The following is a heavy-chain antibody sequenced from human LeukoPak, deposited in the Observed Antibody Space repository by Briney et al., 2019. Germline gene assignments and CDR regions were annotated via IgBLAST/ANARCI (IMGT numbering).Heavy chain of an antibody. CDR2: IYTSGSA. J-gene: IGHJ4*02. CDR1: GGSINSDY. CDR3: ATGGSGWYGNHFDC. Sequence: SETLSLTCTVSGGSINSDYWSWIRQPAGKGLEWIGRIYTSGSANYNPSLKSRVTMSVDTSKNQFSLRLSSVTAADTAVYYCATGGSGWYGNHFDCWGQGTLVTVSP. V-gene: IGHV4-4*07. D-gene: IGHD6-19*01.